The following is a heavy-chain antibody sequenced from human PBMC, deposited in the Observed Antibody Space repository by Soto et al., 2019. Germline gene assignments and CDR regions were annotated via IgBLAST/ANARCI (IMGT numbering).Heavy chain of an antibody. CDR1: GGSISSYY. CDR2: IYYSGST. J-gene: IGHJ6*02. V-gene: IGHV4-59*01. CDR3: ACGYSSSWYREYYYYYGMDV. Sequence: SETLSLTCTVSGGSISSYYWSWIRQPPGKGLEWIGYIYYSGSTNYNPSLKSRVTISVDTSKNQFSLKLSSVTAADTAVYYCACGYSSSWYREYYYYYGMDVWGQGTTVTVSS. D-gene: IGHD6-13*01.